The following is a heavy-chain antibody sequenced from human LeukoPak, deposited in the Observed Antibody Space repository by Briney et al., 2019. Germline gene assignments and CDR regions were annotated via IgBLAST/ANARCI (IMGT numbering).Heavy chain of an antibody. Sequence: ASVKVSCKASGYXFTSYGISWVRQAPGQGLEWLGWISAYNGNTNYAQKLQGRVTMTTDTSTSTAYMELRSLRSDDTDVYYCAGVLARPDDAFDIWGQGTMVTVSS. D-gene: IGHD1-1*01. J-gene: IGHJ3*02. CDR1: GYXFTSYG. CDR2: ISAYNGNT. V-gene: IGHV1-18*01. CDR3: AGVLARPDDAFDI.